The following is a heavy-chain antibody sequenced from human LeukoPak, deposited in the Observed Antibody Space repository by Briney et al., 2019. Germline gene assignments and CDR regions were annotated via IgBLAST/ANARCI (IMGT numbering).Heavy chain of an antibody. J-gene: IGHJ4*02. CDR2: TYYDGNT. V-gene: IGHV4-39*01. CDR3: ARQYDSSGYIMTFDY. CDR1: GGSVSNNNYY. D-gene: IGHD3-22*01. Sequence: SETLSLTCTFSGGSVSNNNYYWGWIRQSPGKGLEWIGSTYYDGNTFYNPSLRSRVTMSVDTSKNQFSLKLTSVTAADSAVYYCARQYDSSGYIMTFDYWGQGTLVTVSS.